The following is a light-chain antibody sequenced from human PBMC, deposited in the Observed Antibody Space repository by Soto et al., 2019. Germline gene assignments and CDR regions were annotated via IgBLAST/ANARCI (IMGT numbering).Light chain of an antibody. CDR3: QQHKSSPWT. Sequence: DIQMTQSPSTLSASVGDSVTITCRASQTISTWLAWFQQKSEKAPKLLIYDASTFENGVPSRFSGSGSGTEFTLAISSLQPDDFATDCCQQHKSSPWTFGQGTQGEIK. V-gene: IGKV1-5*01. CDR1: QTISTW. J-gene: IGKJ1*01. CDR2: DAS.